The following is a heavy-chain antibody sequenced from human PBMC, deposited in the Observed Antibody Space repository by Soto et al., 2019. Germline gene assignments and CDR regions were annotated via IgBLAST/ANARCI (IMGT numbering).Heavy chain of an antibody. Sequence: EVQLVESGGGLVQPGGSLRLSCAASGFTFSNYWMHWVRQAPEKGLAWVSRINTVGNYTSYADSVKGRFTISRDNAKNTLFLQMNSLRVEDTAVYYCCGRLGDWGQGTLVTVSS. J-gene: IGHJ4*02. D-gene: IGHD4-17*01. CDR3: CGRLGD. V-gene: IGHV3-74*01. CDR2: INTVGNYT. CDR1: GFTFSNYW.